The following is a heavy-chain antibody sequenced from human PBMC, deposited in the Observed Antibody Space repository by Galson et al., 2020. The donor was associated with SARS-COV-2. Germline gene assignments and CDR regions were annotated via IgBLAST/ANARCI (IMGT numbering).Heavy chain of an antibody. Sequence: SETLSLTCAVSGGSISSSNWWSWVRQPPGKGLEWIGEIYHSGSTNYNPSLKSRVTISVDKSKNQFSLKLSSVTAADTAVYYCARSRREWLQLKPYYFDYWGQGTLVTVSS. J-gene: IGHJ4*02. CDR2: IYHSGST. V-gene: IGHV4-4*02. CDR1: GGSISSSNW. CDR3: ARSRREWLQLKPYYFDY. D-gene: IGHD5-12*01.